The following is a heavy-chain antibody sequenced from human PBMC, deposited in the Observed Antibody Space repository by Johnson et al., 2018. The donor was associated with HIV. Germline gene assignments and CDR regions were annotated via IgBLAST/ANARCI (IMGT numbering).Heavy chain of an antibody. J-gene: IGHJ3*02. Sequence: VQLVESGGGVVQPGRSLRLSCAASGFTFSNYGMHWVRQAPGKGLEWASGINWNGGSTGYADSVKGRFTISRDNAKNSLYLQMNSLRAEDTALYYCARLDEIAAAGTGDAFDIWGQGTMVTVSS. V-gene: IGHV3-20*04. D-gene: IGHD6-13*01. CDR1: GFTFSNYG. CDR2: INWNGGST. CDR3: ARLDEIAAAGTGDAFDI.